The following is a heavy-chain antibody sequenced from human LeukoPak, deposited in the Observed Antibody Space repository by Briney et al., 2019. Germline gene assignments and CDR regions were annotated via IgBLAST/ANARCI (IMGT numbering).Heavy chain of an antibody. V-gene: IGHV3-30-3*01. Sequence: GGSLRLSCAASGFTFSSYMHWVRQAPGKGLEWVAVISYDGSNKYYADSVKGRFTISRDNSKNTLYLQMNSLRAEDTAVYYCAREGYYYDSSGYSYYYYGMDVWGQGTTVTVSS. D-gene: IGHD3-22*01. CDR1: GFTFSSY. J-gene: IGHJ6*02. CDR3: AREGYYYDSSGYSYYYYGMDV. CDR2: ISYDGSNK.